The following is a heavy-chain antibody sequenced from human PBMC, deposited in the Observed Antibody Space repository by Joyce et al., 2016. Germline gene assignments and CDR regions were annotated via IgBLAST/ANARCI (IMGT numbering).Heavy chain of an antibody. CDR2: INPSGGST. D-gene: IGHD7-27*01. CDR1: GYTFTGYH. CDR3: AIWGPPFDY. J-gene: IGHJ4*02. Sequence: QVQLVQSGAEMKKPGASVKVSCKSSGYTFTGYHIHWVRQAPGQGLEWMGIINPSGGSTTYAQRFQGRVTMTRDRSTRTVSMELDSLRFEDTAVYYCAIWGPPFDYWGQGTLVTVSS. V-gene: IGHV1-46*01.